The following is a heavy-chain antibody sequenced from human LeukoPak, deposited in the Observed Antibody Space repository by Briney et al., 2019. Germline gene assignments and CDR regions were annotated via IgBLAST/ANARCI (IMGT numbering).Heavy chain of an antibody. V-gene: IGHV4-59*01. CDR2: IQNNGNT. J-gene: IGHJ6*03. D-gene: IGHD4-23*01. Sequence: PSETLSLTCNVSGASISSDYWSWIRQPPGKGPEWIGCIQNNGNTNYSPSLKSRVTISIDASKNQFSLKLSSVTAADTAVYYCARTNSYGGNSEYYYYYMDVWGKGTTVTVSS. CDR1: GASISSDY. CDR3: ARTNSYGGNSEYYYYYMDV.